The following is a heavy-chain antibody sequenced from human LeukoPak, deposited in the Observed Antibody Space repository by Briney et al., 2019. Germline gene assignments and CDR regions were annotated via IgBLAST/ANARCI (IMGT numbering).Heavy chain of an antibody. J-gene: IGHJ6*03. CDR2: IIPIFGTP. D-gene: IGHD6-19*01. Sequence: GASVKVSCKTSGGTFSSYTISWVRQAPGQGLEWMGGIIPIFGTPHYAQKFQDRVTITADASTSTAYMDLRSLRSDDTAVYYCARDLRYSSGWSASGMDVWGKGTTVTISS. CDR3: ARDLRYSSGWSASGMDV. V-gene: IGHV1-69*13. CDR1: GGTFSSYT.